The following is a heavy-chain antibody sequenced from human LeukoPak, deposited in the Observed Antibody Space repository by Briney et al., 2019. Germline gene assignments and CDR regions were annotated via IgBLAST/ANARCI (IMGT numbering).Heavy chain of an antibody. CDR3: ARSQYSSSWNDKYYYGMDV. Sequence: GGSLRLSCAASGFTFSDYYMSWIRQAPGKGLEWVSYISSSGSTIYYADSVKGRFTISRDNAKNSLYLQMNSLRAEDTAVYYCARSQYSSSWNDKYYYGMDVWGQGTTVTVSS. D-gene: IGHD6-13*01. V-gene: IGHV3-11*01. CDR2: ISSSGSTI. J-gene: IGHJ6*02. CDR1: GFTFSDYY.